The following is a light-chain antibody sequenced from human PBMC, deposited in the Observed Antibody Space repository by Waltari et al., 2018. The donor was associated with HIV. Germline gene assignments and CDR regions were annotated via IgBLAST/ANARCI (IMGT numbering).Light chain of an antibody. J-gene: IGLJ3*02. V-gene: IGLV1-47*01. CDR1: DSNTGTSS. Sequence: QPVLTQLPSVSGTPGQTVTRSCYGRDSNTGTSSVYWYQVLPGPTPRLLIFSNHERPSGVPGRFSGSKSGASASLTIFGLRSEDEADYYCSTWDKTQSAQVFGGGTKLTVL. CDR3: STWDKTQSAQV. CDR2: SNH.